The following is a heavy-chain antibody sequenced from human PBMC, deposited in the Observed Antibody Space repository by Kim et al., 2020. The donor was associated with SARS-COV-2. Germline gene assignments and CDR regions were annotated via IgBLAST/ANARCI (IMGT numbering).Heavy chain of an antibody. CDR2: IYYSGST. Sequence: SETLSLTCTVSGGSINSYYWSWIRQPPGKGLEWIGYIYYSGSTNNNPSLKSRVTISVDTSKNQFSLKLTSVTAADTAVYYCARPSHNRGWYFEYWGQGT. CDR1: GGSINSYY. D-gene: IGHD6-19*01. V-gene: IGHV4-59*12. CDR3: ARPSHNRGWYFEY. J-gene: IGHJ4*02.